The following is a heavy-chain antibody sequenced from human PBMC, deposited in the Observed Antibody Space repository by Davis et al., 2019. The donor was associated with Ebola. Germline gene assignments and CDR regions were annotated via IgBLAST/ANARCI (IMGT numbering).Heavy chain of an antibody. Sequence: GGSLRLSCAASGLIFNTYWMSWIRQAPGKGLEWVSAISGSGGATDHADSVKGRFTISRDSSKSTLYLQMSSLRAEATAVYYCAKHRGVAWNAMDVWGQGTTVTVSS. D-gene: IGHD1-14*01. J-gene: IGHJ6*02. CDR1: GLIFNTYW. V-gene: IGHV3-23*01. CDR3: AKHRGVAWNAMDV. CDR2: ISGSGGAT.